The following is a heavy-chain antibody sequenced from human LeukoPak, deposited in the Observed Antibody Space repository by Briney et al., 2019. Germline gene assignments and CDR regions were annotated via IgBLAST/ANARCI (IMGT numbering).Heavy chain of an antibody. V-gene: IGHV4-34*01. CDR1: GGSFSGYY. CDR2: INHSGST. J-gene: IGHJ5*02. CDR3: ARGRTLIGYCSGGSCSIWFDP. D-gene: IGHD2-15*01. Sequence: PSETLSLTCAVYGGSFSGYYWSWIRQPPGKGLEWIGEINHSGSTNYNPSLKSRVTISVDTSKNQFSLKLSSVTAADTAVYYCARGRTLIGYCSGGSCSIWFDPWGQGTLVTVSS.